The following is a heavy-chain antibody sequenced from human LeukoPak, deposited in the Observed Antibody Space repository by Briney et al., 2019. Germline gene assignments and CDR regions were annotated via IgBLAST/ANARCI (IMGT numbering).Heavy chain of an antibody. J-gene: IGHJ5*02. Sequence: GASVKVSCKASGYTFTSYYMHWVRQAPGQGLEWMGIINPSGGSTSYAQKFQGRVTMTRDTSTSTVYMELSSLRSEDTAVYYCAKVYCGGDCSYNWFGPWGQGTLVTVSS. D-gene: IGHD2-21*02. CDR2: INPSGGST. CDR3: AKVYCGGDCSYNWFGP. V-gene: IGHV1-46*01. CDR1: GYTFTSYY.